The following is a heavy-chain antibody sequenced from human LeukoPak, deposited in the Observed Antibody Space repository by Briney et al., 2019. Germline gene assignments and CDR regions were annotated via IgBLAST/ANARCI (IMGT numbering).Heavy chain of an antibody. CDR1: GIPFSSYG. D-gene: IGHD1-1*01. Sequence: GRSLRLSCAASGIPFSSYGMHWVRQAPGKGLEWVAVIWYDGSKKYYADFVKGRFTISRDNSKNTLYLQMKSLRVEDTAVYYCARWNQGHGLDVWGQGTTVTVSS. CDR3: ARWNQGHGLDV. CDR2: IWYDGSKK. J-gene: IGHJ6*02. V-gene: IGHV3-33*01.